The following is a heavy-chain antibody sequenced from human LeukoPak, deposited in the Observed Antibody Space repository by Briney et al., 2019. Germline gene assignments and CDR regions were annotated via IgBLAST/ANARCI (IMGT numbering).Heavy chain of an antibody. CDR3: ARGMGYSYGYYFDY. J-gene: IGHJ4*02. CDR2: ISSSSSTI. Sequence: GGSLRLSCAASGFTFSSYSMNWVRQAPGKGLEWVSYISSSSSTIYYADSVKGRFTISRDNAKNSLYLQMNSLRAEDTAVYYCARGMGYSYGYYFDYWGQGTLVTVSS. CDR1: GFTFSSYS. D-gene: IGHD5-18*01. V-gene: IGHV3-48*04.